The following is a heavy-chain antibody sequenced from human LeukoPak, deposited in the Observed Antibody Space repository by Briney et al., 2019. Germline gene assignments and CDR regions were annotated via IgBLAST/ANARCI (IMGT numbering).Heavy chain of an antibody. V-gene: IGHV4-39*07. CDR1: GGSISSSSYY. CDR2: IYYSGST. D-gene: IGHD3-22*01. CDR3: ARVDSSGYLEYYFDY. Sequence: PSETLSLTCTVSGGSISSSSYYWGWIRQPPGKGLEWIGSIYYSGSTYYNPSLKSRVTISVDTSKNQFSLKLSSVTAADTAVYYCARVDSSGYLEYYFDYWGQGTLVTVSS. J-gene: IGHJ4*02.